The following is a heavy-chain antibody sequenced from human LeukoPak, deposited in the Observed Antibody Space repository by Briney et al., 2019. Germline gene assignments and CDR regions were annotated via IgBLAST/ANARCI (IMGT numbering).Heavy chain of an antibody. V-gene: IGHV3-21*01. Sequence: GGSLRPSCAASGFTFSSYSMNWVRQAPGKGLEWVSSISRSSSYIYYADSVKGRFTISRDNAKNSLYLQMNSLRAEDTAVYYCARDLLLDYWGQGTLVTVSS. CDR1: GFTFSSYS. D-gene: IGHD3-22*01. J-gene: IGHJ4*02. CDR3: ARDLLLDY. CDR2: ISRSSSYI.